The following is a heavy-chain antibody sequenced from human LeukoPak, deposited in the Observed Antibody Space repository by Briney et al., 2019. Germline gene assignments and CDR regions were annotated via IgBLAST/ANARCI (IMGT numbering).Heavy chain of an antibody. J-gene: IGHJ6*03. CDR2: IYHSGST. CDR3: ARGLGYYYYMDV. Sequence: SETLSLTCTVSGGSISSGGYYWSWIRQPPGKGLEWIGYIYHSGSTYYNPSLKSRVTISVDRSKNQFSLKLSSVTAADTAVYYCARGLGYYYYMDVWGKGTTVTVSS. V-gene: IGHV4-30-2*01. D-gene: IGHD3-16*01. CDR1: GGSISSGGYY.